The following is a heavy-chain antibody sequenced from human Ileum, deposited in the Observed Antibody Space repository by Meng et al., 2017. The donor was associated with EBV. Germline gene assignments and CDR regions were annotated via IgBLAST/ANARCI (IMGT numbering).Heavy chain of an antibody. Sequence: VPLQGSGPGLVKPSGTSHLTCTGSGGSVNGHPWWSWVRQPPGEGLAWIGQIYHSGATTYNPSLKSRVTISVDTSENQFSLELNSVTAADTAVYYCARIPYGDIYSAYFDYWSPGTLVTVSS. CDR1: GGSVNGHPW. V-gene: IGHV4-4*02. J-gene: IGHJ4*02. CDR2: IYHSGAT. D-gene: IGHD2-21*02. CDR3: ARIPYGDIYSAYFDY.